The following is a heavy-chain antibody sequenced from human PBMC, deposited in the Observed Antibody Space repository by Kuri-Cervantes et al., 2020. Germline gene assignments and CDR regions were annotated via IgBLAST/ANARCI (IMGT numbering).Heavy chain of an antibody. J-gene: IGHJ4*02. CDR2: ISYDGSNK. Sequence: GESLKISCAASGFTFSSYGMHWVRQAPGKGLEWVAVISYDGSNKYYADSVKGRFTISRDNSKNTLYLQMNSLRAEDTAVYYCARDGPVAGFHYFDYWGQGTLVTVSS. V-gene: IGHV3-30*03. CDR3: ARDGPVAGFHYFDY. D-gene: IGHD6-19*01. CDR1: GFTFSSYG.